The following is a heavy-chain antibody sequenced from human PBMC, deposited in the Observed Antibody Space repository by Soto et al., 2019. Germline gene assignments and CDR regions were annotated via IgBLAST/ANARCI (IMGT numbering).Heavy chain of an antibody. CDR1: GFTFSYG. J-gene: IGHJ4*02. CDR2: ISYDGSNK. D-gene: IGHD2-15*01. Sequence: QVQRVESGGGVVQPGRSLRLSCAASGFTFSYGMHWVRQAPGKGLEWVAVISYDGSNKYYADSVKGRFTISRDNSKNTLYLQMNSLRAEDTAVYYCAKETYSGPLDYWGQGTLVTVSS. CDR3: AKETYSGPLDY. V-gene: IGHV3-30*18.